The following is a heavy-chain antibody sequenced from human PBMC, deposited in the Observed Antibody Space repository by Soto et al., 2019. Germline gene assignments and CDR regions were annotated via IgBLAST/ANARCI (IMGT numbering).Heavy chain of an antibody. Sequence: QVQLQASGPGLVKPSETLSLTCTVFGGSVTTYYWTWIRQPPGKGLEWIGYTYYSGRTNYNPSLESRVSMSVATSNNQCSLKLNSVSAAATAVYYCAPGSASSTSDAFDIWARGTMVAVSS. J-gene: IGHJ3*02. V-gene: IGHV4-59*02. D-gene: IGHD2-15*01. CDR3: APGSASSTSDAFDI. CDR2: TYYSGRT. CDR1: GGSVTTYY.